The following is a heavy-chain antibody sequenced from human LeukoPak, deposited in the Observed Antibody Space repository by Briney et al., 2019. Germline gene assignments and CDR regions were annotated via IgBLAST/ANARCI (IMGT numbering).Heavy chain of an antibody. CDR3: ARDLFSTDYGDYENY. V-gene: IGHV3-74*01. Sequence: PGGSLRLSCAASGFTFSSYWMHWVRQAPGKGLVWVSRINSDGSSTSYADSVKGRFTISRDNAKNTLYLQMNSLRAEDTAVYYCARDLFSTDYGDYENYWGQGTLVTVSS. CDR1: GFTFSSYW. CDR2: INSDGSST. D-gene: IGHD4-17*01. J-gene: IGHJ4*02.